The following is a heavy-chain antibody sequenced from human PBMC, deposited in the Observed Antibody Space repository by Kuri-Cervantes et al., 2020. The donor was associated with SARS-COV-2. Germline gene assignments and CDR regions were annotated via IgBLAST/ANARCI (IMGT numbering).Heavy chain of an antibody. V-gene: IGHV1-2*02. J-gene: IGHJ6*02. Sequence: ASVKVSCNASGYTFTGYYMHWVRQAPGQGLEWMGWINPNSGGTNYAQKFQGRVTMIRDTSISTAYMELSRLRSDDTAVYYCASNSNYWYYGMDVWGQGTTVTVSS. CDR1: GYTFTGYY. CDR3: ASNSNYWYYGMDV. D-gene: IGHD4-11*01. CDR2: INPNSGGT.